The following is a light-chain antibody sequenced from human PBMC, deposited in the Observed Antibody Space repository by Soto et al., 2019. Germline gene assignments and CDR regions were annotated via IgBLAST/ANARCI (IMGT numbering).Light chain of an antibody. V-gene: IGLV1-47*01. CDR1: SSNIGSNY. Sequence: SALTQPPSASGTPGQRVTISCSGSSSNIGSNYVYWYQQLPGTAPKLLIYRNNQRPSGVPDRFSGSKSGTSASLAISGPGSEDEANYYCAAWDDGRSGLYAFGTGTRFPVL. J-gene: IGLJ1*01. CDR2: RNN. CDR3: AAWDDGRSGLYA.